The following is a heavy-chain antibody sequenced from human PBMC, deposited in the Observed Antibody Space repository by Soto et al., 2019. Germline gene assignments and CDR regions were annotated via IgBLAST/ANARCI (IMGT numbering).Heavy chain of an antibody. D-gene: IGHD3-22*01. CDR1: GGSISSGGYS. CDR3: ARDSVVAQPQFDY. J-gene: IGHJ4*02. CDR2: IYHSGST. V-gene: IGHV4-30-2*01. Sequence: PSETLSLTCAVSGGSISSGGYSWSWIRQPPGKGLEWIGYIYHSGSTYYNPSLKSRVTISVDRSKNQFSLKLSSVTAADTAVYYCARDSVVAQPQFDYWGQGTLVTVSS.